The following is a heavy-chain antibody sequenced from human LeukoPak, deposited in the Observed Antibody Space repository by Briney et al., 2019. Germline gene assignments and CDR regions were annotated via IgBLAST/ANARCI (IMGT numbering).Heavy chain of an antibody. J-gene: IGHJ4*02. Sequence: DPGGSLRLSCAASGFTFSNYNMNWVRQAPGKGLEWVSHITSSSTIYYADSVKGRFTISRDNAKNSLYLQLNSLRAEDTAMYYCAGDRGYLQFDYWGQGTLVTVSS. CDR2: ITSSSTI. CDR3: AGDRGYLQFDY. V-gene: IGHV3-48*01. CDR1: GFTFSNYN. D-gene: IGHD3-10*01.